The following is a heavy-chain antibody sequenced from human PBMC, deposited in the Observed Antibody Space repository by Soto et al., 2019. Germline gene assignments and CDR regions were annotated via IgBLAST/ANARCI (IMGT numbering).Heavy chain of an antibody. CDR2: ISGSGGST. V-gene: IGHV3-23*01. D-gene: IGHD2-15*01. CDR3: AKDVVVVAATLFGPYYYYYMDV. J-gene: IGHJ6*03. CDR1: GFTFSSYA. Sequence: GGSLRLSCAASGFTFSSYAMSWVRQAPGKGLEWVSAISGSGGSTYYADSVKGRFTISRDNSKNTLYLQMNSLRAEDTAVYYCAKDVVVVAATLFGPYYYYYMDVWGKGTTVTVSS.